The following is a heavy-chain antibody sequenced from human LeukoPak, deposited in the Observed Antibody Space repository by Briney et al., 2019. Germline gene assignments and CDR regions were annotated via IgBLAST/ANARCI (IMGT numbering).Heavy chain of an antibody. J-gene: IGHJ4*02. CDR1: GYTFTSYG. CDR3: ARDPHEFSTGWSQFDY. D-gene: IGHD6-19*01. V-gene: IGHV1-18*01. CDR2: INTYNGTT. Sequence: ASVKVSCKASGYTFTSYGISWVRQAPGQGLEWMGWINTYNGTTNYAQKVQGRVTMTTDTSTSTAYMELRSLRSDDTAVYYCARDPHEFSTGWSQFDYWGQGTLVTVSS.